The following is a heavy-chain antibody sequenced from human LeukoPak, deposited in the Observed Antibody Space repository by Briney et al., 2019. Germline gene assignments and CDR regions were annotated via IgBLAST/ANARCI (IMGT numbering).Heavy chain of an antibody. Sequence: GESLKISCKGSGYSFTNYWIAWVRQMPGKGLEWMGIIYPGDSDTRYSPSFQGQVTISADKSISTASLQWRSLKASDTPVYYCARREMTTPYFDNWGQGTLVTVSS. V-gene: IGHV5-51*01. CDR3: ARREMTTPYFDN. CDR2: IYPGDSDT. D-gene: IGHD5-24*01. J-gene: IGHJ4*02. CDR1: GYSFTNYW.